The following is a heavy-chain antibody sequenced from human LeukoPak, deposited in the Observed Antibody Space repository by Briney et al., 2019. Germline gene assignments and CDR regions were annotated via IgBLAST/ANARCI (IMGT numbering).Heavy chain of an antibody. D-gene: IGHD1-1*01. V-gene: IGHV3-48*03. CDR3: ARTGRFDWNFDS. CDR2: ISSSGTAI. Sequence: GGSLRLSCAASGFTFTSYEMNWVRQAPGKGLEWVSYISSSGTAIYHADSAKGRFTISRDNAQNSLFLQMNSLRAEDTAVYYCARTGRFDWNFDSWGQGTLVTVSS. CDR1: GFTFTSYE. J-gene: IGHJ4*02.